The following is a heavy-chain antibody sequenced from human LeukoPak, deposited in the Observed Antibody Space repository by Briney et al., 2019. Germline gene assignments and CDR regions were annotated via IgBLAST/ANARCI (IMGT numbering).Heavy chain of an antibody. J-gene: IGHJ4*02. CDR2: IGPTGFDR. CDR3: AKSNTKSQTTVGN. V-gene: IGHV3-21*06. CDR1: GLTFSTSG. D-gene: IGHD1-14*01. Sequence: GGSLRLSCTTSGLTFSTSGFNWVRQAPGKGPEWVASIGPTGFDRNNAHSIKGRVTISTDNANNFLYLQMDSLRAEDTAVYYCAKSNTKSQTTVGNWGEGTLVSVSS.